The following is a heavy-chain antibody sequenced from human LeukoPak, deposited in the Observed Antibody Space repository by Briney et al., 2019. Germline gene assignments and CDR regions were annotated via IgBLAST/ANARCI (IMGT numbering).Heavy chain of an antibody. V-gene: IGHV1-69*13. J-gene: IGHJ6*03. CDR3: ASQVTIFGVVITPHYYCMDV. Sequence: SVKVSCKASGGTFSSYAISWVRQAPGQGLEWVGGIIPIFGTANYAQKFQGRVTITADESTSTAYMELSSLRSEDRAVYYCASQVTIFGVVITPHYYCMDVWGKGTTVTVSS. CDR2: IIPIFGTA. CDR1: GGTFSSYA. D-gene: IGHD3-3*01.